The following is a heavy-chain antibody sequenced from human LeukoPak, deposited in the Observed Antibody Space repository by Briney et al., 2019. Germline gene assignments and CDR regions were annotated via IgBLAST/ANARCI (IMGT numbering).Heavy chain of an antibody. V-gene: IGHV4-4*07. Sequence: TSETLSLTCTVSGGSITSYYWSWIRQPAGKGLEWIGRIYTNGVTNYNPSLKGRVTISVDTSKNQFSLKLSSVTAADTAVYYCARSYYDFWSGYSDAFDIWGQGTMVTVSS. CDR3: ARSYYDFWSGYSDAFDI. CDR2: IYTNGVT. J-gene: IGHJ3*02. D-gene: IGHD3-3*01. CDR1: GGSITSYY.